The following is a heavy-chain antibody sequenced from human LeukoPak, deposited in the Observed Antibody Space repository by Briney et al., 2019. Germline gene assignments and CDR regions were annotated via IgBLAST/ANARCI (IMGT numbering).Heavy chain of an antibody. J-gene: IGHJ4*02. CDR2: MYYSGST. V-gene: IGHV4-59*01. CDR1: GGPIRNNY. Sequence: SETLSLPCTVSGGPIRNNYLSWIRQPPRKALDWVGSMYYSGSTNYNPSLRSRVTISVDTPKNQFSLKLSSVTAADTAVYYCARVSYYDYVWGTYRRFLYYFDHWGQGTLVTVSS. CDR3: ARVSYYDYVWGTYRRFLYYFDH. D-gene: IGHD3-16*02.